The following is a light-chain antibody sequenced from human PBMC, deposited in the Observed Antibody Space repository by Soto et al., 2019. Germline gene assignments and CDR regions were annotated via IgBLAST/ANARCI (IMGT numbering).Light chain of an antibody. CDR3: QQYQTYST. J-gene: IGKJ5*01. CDR1: HSIHSL. Sequence: EIQMTQSPSTLAASVVGRFTITFRASHSIHSLLAWYQQKPGKAPKVLIYDASSLGSGVPSRFSGSGSGTEFTLTISSLQPDDFATYFCQQYQTYSTFGQGTRLEIK. V-gene: IGKV1-5*01. CDR2: DAS.